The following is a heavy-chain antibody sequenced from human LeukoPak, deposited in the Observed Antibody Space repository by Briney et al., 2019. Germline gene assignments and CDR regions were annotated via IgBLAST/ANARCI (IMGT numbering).Heavy chain of an antibody. Sequence: SETLSLTCAVSGGSISSGGYSWSWIRQPPGKGLEWIGYIYHSGSTYYNPSLKSRVTISVDRSKNQFSLKLSSATAADTAVYYCARDDSSSWSGGGWSDPWGQGTLVTVSS. CDR2: IYHSGST. V-gene: IGHV4-30-2*01. D-gene: IGHD6-13*01. CDR3: ARDDSSSWSGGGWSDP. J-gene: IGHJ5*02. CDR1: GGSISSGGYS.